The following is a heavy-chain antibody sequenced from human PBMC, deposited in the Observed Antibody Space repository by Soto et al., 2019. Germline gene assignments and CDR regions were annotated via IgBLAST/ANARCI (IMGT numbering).Heavy chain of an antibody. CDR1: GFTFSSYG. CDR2: ISYDGSNK. V-gene: IGHV3-30*18. CDR3: AKGGGITGXTSIX. J-gene: IGHJ4*02. D-gene: IGHD1-7*01. Sequence: QVQLVESGEGVVQPGRSLRLSCAASGFTFSSYGMHWVRQAPGKGLEWVAVISYDGSNKYYADSVKGRFTISRDNSKNTLYLQMNSLRAEDTAVYYCAKGGGITGXTSIXWGQGTLVTVSS.